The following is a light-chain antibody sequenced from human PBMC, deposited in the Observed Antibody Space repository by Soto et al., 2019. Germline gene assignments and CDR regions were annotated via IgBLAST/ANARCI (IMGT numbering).Light chain of an antibody. Sequence: QSVLTQPPSASGTPGQRVTISCSGSSSNIESNFVYWYQQLPGTTPRLLIYRNNQRPSGVPDRFSGSKSGTSASLAISALRSEDEADYYCTVWDDSLRGRLFGGGTQLTVL. CDR3: TVWDDSLRGRL. CDR2: RNN. J-gene: IGLJ2*01. V-gene: IGLV1-47*01. CDR1: SSNIESNF.